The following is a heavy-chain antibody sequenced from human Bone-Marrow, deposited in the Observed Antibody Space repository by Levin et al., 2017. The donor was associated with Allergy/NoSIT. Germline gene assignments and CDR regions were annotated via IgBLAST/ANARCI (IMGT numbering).Heavy chain of an antibody. Sequence: GGSLRLSCEGSGFTFSSYSMNWVREASGKGLEWVSSISSSGRYMYHADSVKGRFTISRDNAKNSVYLQMDSLRPEDTAVYYCAREWTGYCTSSSCNLWGQGTLVTVSS. CDR3: AREWTGYCTSSSCNL. CDR2: ISSSGRYM. V-gene: IGHV3-21*06. J-gene: IGHJ4*02. CDR1: GFTFSSYS. D-gene: IGHD2-2*01.